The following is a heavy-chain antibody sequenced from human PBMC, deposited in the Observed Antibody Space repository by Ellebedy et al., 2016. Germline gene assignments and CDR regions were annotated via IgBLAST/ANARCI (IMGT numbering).Heavy chain of an antibody. V-gene: IGHV3-74*03. Sequence: GESLKISCAASGFTFSSYWVSWVRQAPGKGLVWVSHISTDVSDTKYADFVKGRFTIFRDNAKNTLYLQMNSLRAEDTAVYYCARYGDGLVELDYWGQGSLVTVSA. J-gene: IGHJ4*02. D-gene: IGHD5-24*01. CDR2: ISTDVSDT. CDR1: GFTFSSYW. CDR3: ARYGDGLVELDY.